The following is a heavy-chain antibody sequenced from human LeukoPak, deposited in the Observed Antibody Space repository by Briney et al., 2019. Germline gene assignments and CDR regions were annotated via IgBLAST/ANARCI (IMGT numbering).Heavy chain of an antibody. J-gene: IGHJ4*02. V-gene: IGHV4-34*01. Sequence: SETLSLTCAVYGGSFSGYYWSWIRQPPGKGLEWIGEINHSGSTNYNPSLKSRVTISVDTSKNQFSLKLSSVTAADTAVYYCARVDSGPFDYWGQGTLVTVSS. CDR2: INHSGST. D-gene: IGHD2-15*01. CDR3: ARVDSGPFDY. CDR1: GGSFSGYY.